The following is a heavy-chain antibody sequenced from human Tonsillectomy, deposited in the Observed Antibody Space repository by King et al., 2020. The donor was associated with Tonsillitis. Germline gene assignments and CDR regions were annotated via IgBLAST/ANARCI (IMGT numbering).Heavy chain of an antibody. Sequence: VQLQESGPGLVKPSETLSLTCTVSSDSISNYYWHWIRQPPGKGLEWIAFIYHTGSTHSNPSLKSLVTISIDTSKNQFSLILNSVTSADTAVYCCAREYRSFDYWGRGNLVTVSS. J-gene: IGHJ4*02. D-gene: IGHD5-12*01. CDR1: SDSISNYY. CDR3: AREYRSFDY. V-gene: IGHV4-59*01. CDR2: IYHTGST.